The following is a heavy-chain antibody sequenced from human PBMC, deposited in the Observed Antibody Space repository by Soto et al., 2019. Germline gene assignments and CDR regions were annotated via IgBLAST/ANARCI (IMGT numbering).Heavy chain of an antibody. CDR1: GGTFSSYA. V-gene: IGHV1-69*13. CDR2: IIPIFGTA. D-gene: IGHD5-18*01. Sequence: SVKVSCKASGGTFSSYAISWVRQAPGQELEWMGGIIPIFGTANYAQKFQGRVTITADDSTSTAYMELSSLRSEDTAVYYCARDKWIRRAFYYDYYGMDVWGQGTTVTVSS. J-gene: IGHJ6*02. CDR3: ARDKWIRRAFYYDYYGMDV.